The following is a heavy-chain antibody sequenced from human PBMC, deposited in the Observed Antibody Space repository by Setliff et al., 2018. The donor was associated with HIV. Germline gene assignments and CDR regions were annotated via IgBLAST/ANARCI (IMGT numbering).Heavy chain of an antibody. D-gene: IGHD4-17*01. CDR1: GGSLSTHT. J-gene: IGHJ3*01. CDR3: ARGQASNDYGVSF. Sequence: SVKVSCKASGGSLSTHTIGWVRQAPGQGLEWMGGIIPMLGAATHAQKFQGRVTITADESTSTTYMELNSLRSEDTAVYYCARGQASNDYGVSFWGQGTMVTVSS. CDR2: IIPMLGAA. V-gene: IGHV1-69*13.